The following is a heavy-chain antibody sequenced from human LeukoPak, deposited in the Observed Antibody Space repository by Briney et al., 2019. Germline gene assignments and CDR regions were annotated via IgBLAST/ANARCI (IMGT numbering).Heavy chain of an antibody. CDR2: INHSGST. CDR1: GGSFSGYY. Sequence: PSETLSLTCAVYGGSFSGYYWSWIRQPPGKGLEWIGEINHSGSTNYNPSLKSRVTISVDKSQNQFSLKLDSVTAADTAMYYCARDVGARLPGYWGQGTLVTVSS. V-gene: IGHV4-34*01. CDR3: ARDVGARLPGY. J-gene: IGHJ4*02. D-gene: IGHD6-6*01.